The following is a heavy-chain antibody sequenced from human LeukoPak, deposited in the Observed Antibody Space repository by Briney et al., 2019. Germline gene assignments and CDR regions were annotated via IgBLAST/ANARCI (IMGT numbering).Heavy chain of an antibody. CDR2: IYTSGST. Sequence: SETLSLTCTVSGGSISSYYWSWIRQPPGKGLEWIGYIYTSGSTNYNPSLKSRVTISLDTSKNQFSLKLSSVTAAGTAVYYCARHSNTYCSSTSCYMRGNYYFDYWGQGTLVTVPS. V-gene: IGHV4-4*09. CDR3: ARHSNTYCSSTSCYMRGNYYFDY. J-gene: IGHJ4*02. D-gene: IGHD2-2*02. CDR1: GGSISSYY.